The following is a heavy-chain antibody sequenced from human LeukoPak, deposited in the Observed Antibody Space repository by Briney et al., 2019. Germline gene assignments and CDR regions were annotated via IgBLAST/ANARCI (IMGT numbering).Heavy chain of an antibody. D-gene: IGHD2-2*01. Sequence: SETLSLTCTVSGGSISSGDYYCSWIRQPPGKGLEWIGYIYYSGSSYYNPSLKSRVTISVGTSKNQFSLKLSSVTAADAAVYYCARDTSPYAADYWGQGTLVTVSS. CDR2: IYYSGSS. V-gene: IGHV4-30-4*01. J-gene: IGHJ4*02. CDR3: ARDTSPYAADY. CDR1: GGSISSGDYY.